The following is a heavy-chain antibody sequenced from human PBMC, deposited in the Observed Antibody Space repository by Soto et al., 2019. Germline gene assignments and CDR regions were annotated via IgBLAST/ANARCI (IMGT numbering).Heavy chain of an antibody. CDR3: ARTDRVSRYFDN. D-gene: IGHD5-12*01. Sequence: XGRTLVNPTQTLTLTCTFSGFSLSINGVGVGWIRQPPGEALEWLALIYLNDDERYSPSLKSRLTISKDTSKSQVVLTMTNMDPVDTATYYCARTDRVSRYFDNWGQGTPVTVSS. CDR1: GFSLSINGVG. V-gene: IGHV2-5*01. J-gene: IGHJ4*02. CDR2: IYLNDDE.